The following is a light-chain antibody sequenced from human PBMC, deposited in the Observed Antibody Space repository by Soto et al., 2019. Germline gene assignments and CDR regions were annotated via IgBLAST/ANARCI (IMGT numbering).Light chain of an antibody. CDR2: LNADGSH. CDR3: QTWGTGILGHWHSV. CDR1: SGHSSYA. J-gene: IGLJ3*02. Sequence: QLVLTQSPSASASLGASVKLTCTLSSGHSSYAVAWHQQLPEKGPRYFMKLNADGSHTKGDGIPDRFSGSSSGAERYLTISSLQSEANYFSQTWGTGILGHWHSVFGGGTKLTVL. V-gene: IGLV4-69*01.